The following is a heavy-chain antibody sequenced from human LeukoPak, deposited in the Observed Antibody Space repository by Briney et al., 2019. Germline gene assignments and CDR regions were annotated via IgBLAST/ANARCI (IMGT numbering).Heavy chain of an antibody. CDR1: GCSISSGGYS. J-gene: IGHJ4*02. Sequence: SETLSLTCAVSGCSISSGGYSWSWIRQPPGQGWVWIGYIYHSGCTYYNPSLQSRVTISVDRSKNQFSLKLRSVTAADTAVYYCARVAVGRYGDYVFDYWGQGTLVTVSS. D-gene: IGHD4-17*01. V-gene: IGHV4-30-2*01. CDR2: IYHSGCT. CDR3: ARVAVGRYGDYVFDY.